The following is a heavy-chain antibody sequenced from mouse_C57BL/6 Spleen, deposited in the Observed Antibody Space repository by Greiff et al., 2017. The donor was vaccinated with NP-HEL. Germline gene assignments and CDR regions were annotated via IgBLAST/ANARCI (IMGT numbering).Heavy chain of an antibody. CDR2: ISSGGSYT. CDR3: ARPIYDRYFDY. D-gene: IGHD2-3*01. J-gene: IGHJ2*01. V-gene: IGHV5-6*01. Sequence: EVKLMESGGDFVKPGGSLKLSCAASGFTFSSYGMSWVRQTPDKRLEWVATISSGGSYTYYPDSVKGRFTISRDNAKNTLYLQMSSLKSEDTAMYYCARPIYDRYFDYWGQGTTLTVSS. CDR1: GFTFSSYG.